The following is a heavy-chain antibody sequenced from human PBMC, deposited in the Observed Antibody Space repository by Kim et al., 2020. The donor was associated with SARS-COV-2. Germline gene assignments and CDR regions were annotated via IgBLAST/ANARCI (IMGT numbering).Heavy chain of an antibody. Sequence: ASVKVSCKASGYTFTGYYMHWVRQAPGQGLEWMGWINPNSGGTNYAQKFQGRVTMTRDTSISTAYMELSRLRSDDTAVYYCARLVVVPAAGFYGMDVWGQGTTVTVSS. CDR3: ARLVVVPAAGFYGMDV. CDR2: INPNSGGT. CDR1: GYTFTGYY. J-gene: IGHJ6*02. V-gene: IGHV1-2*02. D-gene: IGHD2-2*01.